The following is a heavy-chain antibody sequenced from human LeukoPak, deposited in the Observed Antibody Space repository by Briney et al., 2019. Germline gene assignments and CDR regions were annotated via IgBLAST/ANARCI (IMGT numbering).Heavy chain of an antibody. CDR3: AKALCSGGTCYRFDY. D-gene: IGHD2-15*01. Sequence: GGSLRLSCAASGFTFSSYAMSWVRQAPGKGLEWVSAIGGSGGSTYSADSVKGRFTISRDNSKNTLYLQMNSLRGEDTAVYYCAKALCSGGTCYRFDYWGQGTLVTVSS. CDR1: GFTFSSYA. CDR2: IGGSGGST. J-gene: IGHJ4*02. V-gene: IGHV3-23*01.